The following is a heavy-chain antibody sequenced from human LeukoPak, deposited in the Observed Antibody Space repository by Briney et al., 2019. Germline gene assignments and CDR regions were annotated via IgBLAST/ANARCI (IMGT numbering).Heavy chain of an antibody. J-gene: IGHJ4*02. CDR1: GYSFTSYW. Sequence: GESLKISCKSSGYSFTSYWIGWVRQMPGKGLEWMGITYPGDSDTRYSPSFQGQVTIPADNSISTAYLQWSSLKASDTAMYYCARHLGPSFYNPFDYWGQGTLVTVSS. CDR3: ARHLGPSFYNPFDY. CDR2: TYPGDSDT. D-gene: IGHD1-1*01. V-gene: IGHV5-51*01.